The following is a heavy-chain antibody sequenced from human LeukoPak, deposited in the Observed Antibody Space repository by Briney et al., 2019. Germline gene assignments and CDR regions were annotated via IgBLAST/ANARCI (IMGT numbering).Heavy chain of an antibody. J-gene: IGHJ4*02. D-gene: IGHD3-22*01. CDR2: INWNGGST. V-gene: IGHV3-20*04. CDR3: ARDRYYDTSDFLDY. CDR1: GFTFDYYG. Sequence: GGSLRLSCAASGFTFDYYGMTWVRQAPGKGLEWISGINWNGGSTDYTDSVKGRFTISRDNTKNSLYLQMNSLRADDTAFYYCARDRYYDTSDFLDYWGQGTLVTVSP.